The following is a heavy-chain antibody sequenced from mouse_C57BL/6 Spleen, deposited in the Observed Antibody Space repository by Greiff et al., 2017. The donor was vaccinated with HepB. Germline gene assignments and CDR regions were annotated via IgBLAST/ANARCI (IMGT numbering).Heavy chain of an antibody. CDR2: IDPETGGT. J-gene: IGHJ4*01. CDR1: CYTFTDYE. D-gene: IGHD1-1*01. Sequence: VKLQESGAELVRPGASVTLSCKASCYTFTDYEMHWVKQTPVHGLEWIGAIDPETGGTAYNQKFKGKAILTADKSSSTAYMELRSLTSEDSAFYYCTRTDYYGSSYSIYAMDYWGQGTSVTVSS. CDR3: TRTDYYGSSYSIYAMDY. V-gene: IGHV1-15*01.